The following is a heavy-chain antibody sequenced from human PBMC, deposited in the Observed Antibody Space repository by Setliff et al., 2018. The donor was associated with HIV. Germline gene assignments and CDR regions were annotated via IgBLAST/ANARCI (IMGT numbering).Heavy chain of an antibody. D-gene: IGHD3-22*01. CDR3: TRTFFHSSGYYHNLQPFDY. CDR1: GFTFSSAW. J-gene: IGHJ4*02. Sequence: PGGSLRLSCAASGFTFSSAWMSWVRQAPGKGLEWVGFIRHKAYGGTAEYDASVKGRFTISRDDSKSITYLQMNGLQTEDTAVYYCTRTFFHSSGYYHNLQPFDYWGQGTLVTVSS. V-gene: IGHV3-49*04. CDR2: IRHKAYGGTA.